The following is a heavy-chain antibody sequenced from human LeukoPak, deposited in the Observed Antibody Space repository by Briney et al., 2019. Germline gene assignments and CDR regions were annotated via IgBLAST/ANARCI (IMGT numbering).Heavy chain of an antibody. CDR1: GFTSSSYW. D-gene: IGHD3-16*01. J-gene: IGHJ5*02. CDR3: VRGGGSYGWFDP. V-gene: IGHV3-74*01. CDR2: ISGDGTAR. Sequence: PGGSLRLSCAASGFTSSSYWMHWVRQVPGKGLVWVSRISGDGTARNYADSVKGRFTISRDDAKNTVDLQMNSLRGEDTAVYYCVRGGGSYGWFDPWGQGTLVTVSS.